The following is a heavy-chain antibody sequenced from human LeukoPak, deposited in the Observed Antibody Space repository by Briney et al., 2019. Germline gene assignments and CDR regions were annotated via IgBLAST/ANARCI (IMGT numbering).Heavy chain of an antibody. J-gene: IGHJ4*02. CDR3: AKDLDYDSSGSFDY. V-gene: IGHV3-23*01. Sequence: GGSLRLSCAASGFTVSTNFMAWVRQAPGKGLEWVSAISGSGGSTYYADSVKGRFTISRDNSKNTLYLQMNSLRAEDTAVYYCAKDLDYDSSGSFDYWGQGTLVTVSS. D-gene: IGHD3-22*01. CDR2: ISGSGGST. CDR1: GFTVSTNF.